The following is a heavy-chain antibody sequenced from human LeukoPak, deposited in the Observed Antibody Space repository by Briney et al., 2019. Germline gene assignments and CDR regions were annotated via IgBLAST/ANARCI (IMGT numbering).Heavy chain of an antibody. V-gene: IGHV3-74*01. CDR2: LNRGGSST. D-gene: IGHD6-13*01. J-gene: IGHJ4*02. CDR3: ARVKRGFASRPIIAAAGTFDY. CDR1: GFTLRSYL. Sequence: GGPLRLFCAVSGFTLRSYLKLDARQARGKALVGVSRLNRGGSSTSYADSVKGRFTISRDNAKNTLYLQMNSLRAEDTAVYYCARVKRGFASRPIIAAAGTFDYWGQGTLVTVSS.